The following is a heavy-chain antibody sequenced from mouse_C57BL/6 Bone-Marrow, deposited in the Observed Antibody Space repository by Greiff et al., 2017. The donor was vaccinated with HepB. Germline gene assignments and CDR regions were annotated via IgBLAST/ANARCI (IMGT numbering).Heavy chain of an antibody. V-gene: IGHV2-2*01. CDR1: GFSLTSYG. J-gene: IGHJ4*01. CDR2: IWSGGST. CDR3: ARIYDAMDY. Sequence: VQLQESGPGLVQPSQSLSITCTVSGFSLTSYGVHWVRQSPGKGLEWLGVIWSGGSTDYTAAFISRLSISKYNSKSQVFFKMNSLQADDTAIYYCARIYDAMDYWGQGTSVTVSS.